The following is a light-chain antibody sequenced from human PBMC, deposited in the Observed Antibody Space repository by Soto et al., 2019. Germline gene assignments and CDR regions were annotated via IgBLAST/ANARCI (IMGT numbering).Light chain of an antibody. CDR2: GAS. Sequence: EIVLTQSPGTLSLSPGERATLSCRASQNVTGNYLAWYQHKRGQAPRLLIFGASTRSTGIPDRFSGSGSGTDFILTISRLDPGDFAVYYCQQYATSFTGGPGTKVDIK. J-gene: IGKJ3*01. CDR3: QQYATSFT. V-gene: IGKV3-20*01. CDR1: QNVTGNY.